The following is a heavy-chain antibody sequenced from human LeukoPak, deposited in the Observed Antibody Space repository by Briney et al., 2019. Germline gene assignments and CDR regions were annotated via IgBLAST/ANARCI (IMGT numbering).Heavy chain of an antibody. CDR1: GYAFTDYY. J-gene: IGHJ5*02. V-gene: IGHV1-2*02. D-gene: IGHD3-3*01. Sequence: ASVKVSCKPSGYAFTDYYIHWVRQAPGQGLEWMGWVNPNTGGTNYAQKFQDRVNMTRDTSTTTVYLELSSLKFEDTAVYFCTRGFWSGYFGHHTWFDPWGQGTLVTVSS. CDR2: VNPNTGGT. CDR3: TRGFWSGYFGHHTWFDP.